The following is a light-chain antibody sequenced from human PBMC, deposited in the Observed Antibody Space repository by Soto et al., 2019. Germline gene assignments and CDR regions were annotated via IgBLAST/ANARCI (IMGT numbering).Light chain of an antibody. CDR1: SSNIGSNT. Sequence: QSVLTQPPSASGTPGQRVTISCSGSSSNIGSNTVKWYQQLPGTAPKLLIYSNNQRPSGVPDRFSGSKSGTSASLAISGLQSEDEADNYCAAWDDSLNAVVFGGGTKLTVL. J-gene: IGLJ2*01. V-gene: IGLV1-44*01. CDR2: SNN. CDR3: AAWDDSLNAVV.